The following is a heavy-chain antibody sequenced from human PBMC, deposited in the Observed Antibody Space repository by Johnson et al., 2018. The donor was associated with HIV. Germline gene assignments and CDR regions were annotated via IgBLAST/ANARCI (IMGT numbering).Heavy chain of an antibody. D-gene: IGHD3-22*01. CDR3: ARASDSSGYYRDDAFDI. V-gene: IGHV3-11*04. CDR1: GFTFRDYY. J-gene: IGHJ3*02. Sequence: QVQVLESGGGVVQPGRSLRLSCAVSGFTFRDYYMSWIRQAPGKGLEWVSYISSSGSTIYYADSVKGRFTISRDNANNSLFLQMNSLRAEDTAVYYCARASDSSGYYRDDAFDIWGQGTMVTVSS. CDR2: ISSSGSTI.